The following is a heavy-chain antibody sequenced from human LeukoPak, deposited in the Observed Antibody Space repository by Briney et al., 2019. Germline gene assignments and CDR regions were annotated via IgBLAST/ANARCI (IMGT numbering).Heavy chain of an antibody. J-gene: IGHJ3*02. CDR3: AKEYNWNDGDGFDI. CDR1: GFTFDDYA. CDR2: ISWNSVNI. Sequence: PGRSLRLSCAASGFTFDDYAMHWVRQAPGEGLEWVSGISWNSVNIGYADSVKGRFTISRDNAKNSLYLQMNSLRAEDTALYYCAKEYNWNDGDGFDIWGQGTMVTVSS. D-gene: IGHD1-1*01. V-gene: IGHV3-9*01.